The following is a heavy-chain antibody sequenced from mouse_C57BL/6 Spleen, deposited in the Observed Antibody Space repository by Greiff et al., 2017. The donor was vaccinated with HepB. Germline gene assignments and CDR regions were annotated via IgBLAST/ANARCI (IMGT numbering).Heavy chain of an antibody. CDR3: ARGHYGSSGYFDV. V-gene: IGHV14-3*01. Sequence: EVQLQQSVAELVRPGASVKLSCTASGFNIKNTYMHWVKQRPEQGLEWIGRIDPANGNTKYAPKFQGKATITADTSSNTAYLQLSSLTSEETAIDYCARGHYGSSGYFDVWGTGTTVTVSS. CDR2: IDPANGNT. D-gene: IGHD1-1*01. CDR1: GFNIKNTY. J-gene: IGHJ1*03.